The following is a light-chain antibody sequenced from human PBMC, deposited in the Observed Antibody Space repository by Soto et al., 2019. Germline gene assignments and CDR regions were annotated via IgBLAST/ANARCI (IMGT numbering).Light chain of an antibody. Sequence: QLVLTQSPSASASLGASVKLTCTLSSGHSSYAIAWHQQQPERGPRYLMKLNSDGSHDKGDGIPDRFSGSSSGAERYLTISSLQSEDEADYYCQTWATGFHVVFGGGTKLTVL. V-gene: IGLV4-69*01. CDR1: SGHSSYA. CDR3: QTWATGFHVV. CDR2: LNSDGSH. J-gene: IGLJ2*01.